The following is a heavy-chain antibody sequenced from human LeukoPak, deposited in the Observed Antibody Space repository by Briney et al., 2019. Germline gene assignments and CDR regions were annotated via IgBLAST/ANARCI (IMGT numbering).Heavy chain of an antibody. J-gene: IGHJ5*02. CDR2: IRYDGSNK. CDR3: HGWFDP. D-gene: IGHD2-8*01. CDR1: GFTFSNYA. Sequence: QSGGSLRLSCAASGFTFSNYAIHWVRQAPGKGLEWVAFIRYDGSNKYYVDSVKGRFTISRENSKNTLYLHMNSLRAEDTAVYYCHGWFDPWGQGTLVTVSS. V-gene: IGHV3-30*02.